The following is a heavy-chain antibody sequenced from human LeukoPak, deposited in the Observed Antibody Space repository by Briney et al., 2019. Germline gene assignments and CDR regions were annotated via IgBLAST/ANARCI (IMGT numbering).Heavy chain of an antibody. CDR3: ARARGDWSDEFDY. D-gene: IGHD1-1*01. CDR1: GGSIGNYF. CDR2: IYYSGST. J-gene: IGHJ4*02. Sequence: SETLSLTCTVSGGSIGNYFWSWIRQPPGKGLEWIGYIYYSGSTNHNPSLKSRVTISLDTSKSQFSLRLSSVTAADTAVYYCARARGDWSDEFDYWGQGTLVTASA. V-gene: IGHV4-59*01.